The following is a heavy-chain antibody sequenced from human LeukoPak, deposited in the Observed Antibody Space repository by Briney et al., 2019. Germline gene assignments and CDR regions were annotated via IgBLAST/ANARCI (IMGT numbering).Heavy chain of an antibody. CDR2: ISSSSSYI. Sequence: GGSLRLSCAASGFTFSSYSMNWVRQVPGKGLEWVSSISSSSSYIYYADSVKGRFTISRDNARNSLYLQMNSLRAEDTAVYYCARDRMGYADYWGQGTLVTVSS. CDR1: GFTFSSYS. CDR3: ARDRMGYADY. V-gene: IGHV3-21*01. D-gene: IGHD2-8*01. J-gene: IGHJ4*02.